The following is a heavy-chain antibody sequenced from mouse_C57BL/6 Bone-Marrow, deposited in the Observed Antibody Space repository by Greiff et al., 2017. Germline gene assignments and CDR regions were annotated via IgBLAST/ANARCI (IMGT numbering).Heavy chain of an antibody. Sequence: EVQLQQSGPELVKPGASVKISCKASGYTFTDYYMNWVKQSHGKSLEWIGDINPNNGGTSYNQKFKGKATLTVDKSSSTAYMELRSLTSEDSAVYYCASSITTEPLMDYWGQGTSVTVSS. CDR1: GYTFTDYY. CDR2: INPNNGGT. V-gene: IGHV1-26*01. D-gene: IGHD1-2*01. CDR3: ASSITTEPLMDY. J-gene: IGHJ4*01.